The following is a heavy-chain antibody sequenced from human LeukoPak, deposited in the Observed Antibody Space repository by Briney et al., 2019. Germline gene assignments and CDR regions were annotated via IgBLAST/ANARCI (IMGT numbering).Heavy chain of an antibody. V-gene: IGHV3-23*01. CDR2: ISGSGGST. Sequence: PGGSLRLSCAASGFTFSSYAMSWVRQAPGKGLEWVSAISGSGGSTYYADSVKGRFTISRDNSKNTLYPQMNSLRAEDTAVYYCAKRPRLGWYFDLWGRGTLVTVSS. CDR3: AKRPRLGWYFDL. CDR1: GFTFSSYA. D-gene: IGHD3-10*01. J-gene: IGHJ2*01.